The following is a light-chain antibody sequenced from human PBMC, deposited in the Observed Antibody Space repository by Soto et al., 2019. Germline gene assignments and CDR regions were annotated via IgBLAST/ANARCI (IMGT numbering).Light chain of an antibody. V-gene: IGKV1-5*01. CDR1: QTISSW. CDR2: AAS. Sequence: DIQMTQSPSTLSGSVGDRGTITCRASQTISSWLAWYQQKPGRAPKLLIYAASTLQGGVPSRFSGSGSGTEFTLTISSLQPEDFATYYCQQATSFPRTFGQGTKV. CDR3: QQATSFPRT. J-gene: IGKJ1*01.